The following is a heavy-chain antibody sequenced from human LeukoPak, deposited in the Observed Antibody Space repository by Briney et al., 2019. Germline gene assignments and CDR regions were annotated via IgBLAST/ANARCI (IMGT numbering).Heavy chain of an antibody. V-gene: IGHV4-34*01. CDR2: MNHSGST. CDR1: GGSFSGYY. J-gene: IGHJ4*02. CDR3: ARALKFTYYYDSSGYPIYYFDY. D-gene: IGHD3-22*01. Sequence: SETLSLTCAVYGGSFSGYYWSWIRQPPGKGLEWIGEMNHSGSTNYNPSLKSRVTISVDTSKNQFSLKLSSVTAAATAVYYCARALKFTYYYDSSGYPIYYFDYWGQGTLVTVSS.